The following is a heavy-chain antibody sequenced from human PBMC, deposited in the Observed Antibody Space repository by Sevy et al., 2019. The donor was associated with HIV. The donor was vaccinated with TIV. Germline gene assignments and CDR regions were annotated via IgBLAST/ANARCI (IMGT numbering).Heavy chain of an antibody. CDR2: IRYDGSNK. CDR1: GFTFSSYG. Sequence: GGSLRLSCAASGFTFSSYGMHWVRQAPGKGLEWVAFIRYDGSNKYYSDSEKGRFTISRDNSKNTLYLQMYSLRAEDTAVYYCAKVPAGGTTLYYYYYMDVWGKGTTVTVSS. V-gene: IGHV3-30*02. D-gene: IGHD1-7*01. CDR3: AKVPAGGTTLYYYYYMDV. J-gene: IGHJ6*03.